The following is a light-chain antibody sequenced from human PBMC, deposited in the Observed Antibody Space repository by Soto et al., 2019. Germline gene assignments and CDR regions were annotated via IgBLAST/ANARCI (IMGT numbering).Light chain of an antibody. V-gene: IGLV1-51*02. CDR3: GTWDSSLTVYV. J-gene: IGLJ1*01. CDR1: SSNIGNNY. Sequence: QSVLTQPPSVSAAPGQKVTISCSGSSSNIGNNYVSWYQQLPGTAPKLLIYENNKRPSGIPDRFSGSKSGTSATLGITGLQTGDEADYYCGTWDSSLTVYVFATGTQLTVL. CDR2: ENN.